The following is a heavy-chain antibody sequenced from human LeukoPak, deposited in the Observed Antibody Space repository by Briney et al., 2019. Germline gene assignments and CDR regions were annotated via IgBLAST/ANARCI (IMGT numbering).Heavy chain of an antibody. J-gene: IGHJ4*02. D-gene: IGHD1-26*01. CDR1: GGSISSCY. Sequence: SETLSLTCTVSGGSISSCYWSWIRQPPGKGLERIGYIYYSGSTNYNPSLKSRVTISVDTSKNQFSLKLSSVTAADTAVYYCARFSGSYFSGGIDYWGQGTLVTVSS. CDR3: ARFSGSYFSGGIDY. V-gene: IGHV4-59*08. CDR2: IYYSGST.